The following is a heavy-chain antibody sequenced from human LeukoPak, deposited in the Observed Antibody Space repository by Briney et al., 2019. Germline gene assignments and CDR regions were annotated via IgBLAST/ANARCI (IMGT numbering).Heavy chain of an antibody. CDR2: ISAYNGNA. Sequence: ASVKVSCKADGYTFTSYFISWVRQAPGQGLEWMGWISAYNGNANYAQKFMGRVTMTTDIATRTAYMELRSLRSDDTAVFYCARANYNSGMDVWGQGTTVTVSS. CDR1: GYTFTSYF. V-gene: IGHV1-18*01. CDR3: ARANYNSGMDV. J-gene: IGHJ6*02.